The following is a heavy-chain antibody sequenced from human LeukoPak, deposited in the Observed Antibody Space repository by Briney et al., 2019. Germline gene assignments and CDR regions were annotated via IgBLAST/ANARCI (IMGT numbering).Heavy chain of an antibody. CDR3: ARCGYYDSSGYYWYFDL. Sequence: SVKVSCKASGGTLSSYAISWVRQAPGEGLEWKGGIIPIFGTANYAQKFQGRVTITADESTSTAYMELSSLRSEDTAVYYCARCGYYDSSGYYWYFDLWGRGTLVTVSS. D-gene: IGHD3-22*01. J-gene: IGHJ2*01. CDR2: IIPIFGTA. V-gene: IGHV1-69*13. CDR1: GGTLSSYA.